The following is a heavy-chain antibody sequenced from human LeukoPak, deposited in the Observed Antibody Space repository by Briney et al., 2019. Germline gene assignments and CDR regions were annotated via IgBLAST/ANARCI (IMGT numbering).Heavy chain of an antibody. CDR2: INPNSGGT. J-gene: IGHJ4*02. V-gene: IGHV1-2*02. Sequence: ASVKVSCKASGYTFTGYYIHWVRQAPGQGLEWMGWINPNSGGTNYAQRFAGRVTVTRDTSISTAYMELSRLRSDDTAVYYCARALSNLRLYYFDYWGQGALVTVSS. CDR1: GYTFTGYY. CDR3: ARALSNLRLYYFDY. D-gene: IGHD4-11*01.